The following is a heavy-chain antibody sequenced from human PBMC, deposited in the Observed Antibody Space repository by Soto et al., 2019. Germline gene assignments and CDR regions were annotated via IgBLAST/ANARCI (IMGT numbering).Heavy chain of an antibody. CDR1: GVVTFSGSYY. V-gene: IGHV4-31*03. J-gene: IGHJ4*02. Sequence: PSETLSLTCSVSGVVTFSGSYYWSWIRQRPGKGLECLGYIFNSGSAYYNPSLRSRVTISIDTSKDEFSLTLSSVTAADTAVHFCARGYSGYDYNFDYCGQGISVTVSS. CDR2: IFNSGSA. CDR3: ARGYSGYDYNFDY. D-gene: IGHD5-12*01.